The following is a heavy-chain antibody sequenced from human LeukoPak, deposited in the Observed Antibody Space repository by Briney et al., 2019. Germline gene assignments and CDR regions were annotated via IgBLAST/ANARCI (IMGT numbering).Heavy chain of an antibody. D-gene: IGHD1-26*01. CDR3: ARGQSGSYYSAEYFQH. V-gene: IGHV4-30-4*01. J-gene: IGHJ1*01. CDR2: IYYSGST. CDR1: GGSISSGDYY. Sequence: SETLSLTCTVSGGSISSGDYYWSWIRQPPGKGPEWIGYIYYSGSTYYNPSLKSRVTISVDTSKNQFSLKLSSVTAADTAVYYCARGQSGSYYSAEYFQHWGQGTLVTVSS.